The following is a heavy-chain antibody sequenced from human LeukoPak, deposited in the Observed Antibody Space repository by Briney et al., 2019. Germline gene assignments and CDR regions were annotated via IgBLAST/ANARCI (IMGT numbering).Heavy chain of an antibody. CDR2: IYTSGSISGNT. Sequence: SETLSLTCTVSGGSISSYYWSWIRQPAGKGLEWIGRIYTSGSISGNTNYNPSLKSRVTMSVDTSKNQVSLILTSVTAADTAVYYCARVPSDDDFWSGYLPYFDYWGQGNLVTVSS. CDR3: ARVPSDDDFWSGYLPYFDY. V-gene: IGHV4-4*07. CDR1: GGSISSYY. J-gene: IGHJ4*02. D-gene: IGHD3-3*01.